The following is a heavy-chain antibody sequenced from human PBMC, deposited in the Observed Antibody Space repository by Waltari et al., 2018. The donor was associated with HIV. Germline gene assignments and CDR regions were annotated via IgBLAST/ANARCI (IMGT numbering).Heavy chain of an antibody. CDR1: GLTLDGYA. J-gene: IGHJ4*02. D-gene: IGHD5-12*01. CDR3: AKDIGWLDY. CDR2: ISWNSGSI. Sequence: EVQMVESGGGLVQPGRSLRLSCAASGLTLDGYALQWVRQAPGKGLEWVSGISWNSGSIGYADSVKGRFTISRDNAKNSLYLQMNSLRAEDTALYYCAKDIGWLDYWGQGTLVTVSS. V-gene: IGHV3-9*01.